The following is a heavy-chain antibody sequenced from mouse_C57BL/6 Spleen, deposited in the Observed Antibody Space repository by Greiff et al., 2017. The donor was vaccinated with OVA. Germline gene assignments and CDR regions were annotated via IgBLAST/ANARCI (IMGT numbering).Heavy chain of an antibody. CDR2: ISDGGSYT. V-gene: IGHV5-4*03. CDR3: ARSYDYDWYFDV. Sequence: DVKLVESGGGLVKPGGSLKLSCAASGFTFSSYAMSWVRQTPEKRLEWVATISDGGSYTYYPDNVKGRFTISRDNAKNNLYLQMSQLKSEDTAMYYCARSYDYDWYFDVWGTGTTVTVSS. CDR1: GFTFSSYA. J-gene: IGHJ1*03. D-gene: IGHD2-4*01.